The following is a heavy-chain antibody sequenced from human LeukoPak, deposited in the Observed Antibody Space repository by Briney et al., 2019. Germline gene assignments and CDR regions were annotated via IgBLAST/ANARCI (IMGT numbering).Heavy chain of an antibody. CDR2: IYSGGRT. D-gene: IGHD2-15*01. J-gene: IGHJ5*02. CDR3: ARSLGYCSGGSCYRGFDP. Sequence: GGSLRLSCAASGFTVSSNYMSWVRQAPGKGLEWVSVIYSGGRTYYADSVKGRFTISRDNSKNTLYLQMNSLRAEDTAVYYCARSLGYCSGGSCYRGFDPWGQGTLVTVSS. V-gene: IGHV3-53*01. CDR1: GFTVSSNY.